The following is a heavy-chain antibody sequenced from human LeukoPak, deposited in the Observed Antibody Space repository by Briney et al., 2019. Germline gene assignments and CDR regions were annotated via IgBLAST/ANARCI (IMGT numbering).Heavy chain of an antibody. Sequence: GGSLRLSCAASGFTFSSYWMSWVRQAPGKGLEWVANIKQDGSEKYYVDSVKGRFTISRDNAKNSLYLQMNSLRAEDTAVYYCARDILTGYSPLDYWGQGTLVTVSS. V-gene: IGHV3-7*01. CDR2: IKQDGSEK. CDR1: GFTFSSYW. D-gene: IGHD3-9*01. CDR3: ARDILTGYSPLDY. J-gene: IGHJ4*02.